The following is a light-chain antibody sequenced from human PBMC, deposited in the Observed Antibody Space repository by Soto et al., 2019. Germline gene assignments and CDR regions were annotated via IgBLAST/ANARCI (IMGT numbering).Light chain of an antibody. CDR3: QSYDTGLRGMV. V-gene: IGLV1-40*01. CDR1: SSNIGADYN. J-gene: IGLJ2*01. Sequence: QSVLTQPPSVSGAPGQRVTISCTGTSSNIGADYNVHWYRQVPGTAPKLLIYGNNDRPSGVPDRFSGSKSGPSASLAITGLQTEDEADYYCQSYDTGLRGMVFGGWTKVTVL. CDR2: GNN.